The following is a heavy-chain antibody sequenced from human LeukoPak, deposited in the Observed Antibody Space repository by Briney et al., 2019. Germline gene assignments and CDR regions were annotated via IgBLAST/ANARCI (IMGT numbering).Heavy chain of an antibody. CDR2: IIPIFGTA. V-gene: IGHV1-69*06. D-gene: IGHD3-22*01. CDR1: GYTFSIYG. Sequence: GASVKVSCKASGYTFSIYGFSWVRQAPGQGLEWMGGIIPIFGTANYAQKFQGRVTITADKSTSTAYMELSSLRSEDTAVYYCETYYYDSSGYYTRYWGQGTLVTVSS. J-gene: IGHJ4*02. CDR3: ETYYYDSSGYYTRY.